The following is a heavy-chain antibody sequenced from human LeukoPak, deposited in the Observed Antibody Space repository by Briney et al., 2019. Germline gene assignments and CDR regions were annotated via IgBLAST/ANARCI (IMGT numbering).Heavy chain of an antibody. CDR2: IDTNTGKP. Sequence: ASVKVSCKASGYTFTNYPMNWVRQAPGQGLEWMGWIDTNTGKPTYAQGFTGRFVFSLDTPVTTAYLQISSLKGEDTAVYYCAGDSYCSAGTCYSRVGYWGQGTLVIVSS. D-gene: IGHD2-15*01. V-gene: IGHV7-4-1*02. CDR1: GYTFTNYP. CDR3: AGDSYCSAGTCYSRVGY. J-gene: IGHJ4*02.